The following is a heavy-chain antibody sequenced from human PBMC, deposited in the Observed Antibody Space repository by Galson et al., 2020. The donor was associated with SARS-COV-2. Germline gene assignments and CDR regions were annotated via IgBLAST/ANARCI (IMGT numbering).Heavy chain of an antibody. V-gene: IGHV5-10-1*01. D-gene: IGHD6-19*01. J-gene: IGHJ4*02. CDR2: IDPSDSYT. Sequence: GESLKISCKGSGYSFTSYWISWVRQMPGKGLEWMGRIDPSDSYTNYSPSFQGLVTISADKSISTAYLQWSSLKASDTAMYYCARHGASSGWYEGIDYWGQGTLVTVSS. CDR1: GYSFTSYW. CDR3: ARHGASSGWYEGIDY.